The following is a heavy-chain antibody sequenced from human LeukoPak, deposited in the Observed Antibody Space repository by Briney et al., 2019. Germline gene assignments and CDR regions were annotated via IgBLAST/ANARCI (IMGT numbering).Heavy chain of an antibody. CDR1: GFTFSSYA. Sequence: GGSLRLSCAASGFTFSSYAMSWIRQAPGKGLEWVSYITNSGTTIYYADSVKGRFTISRDNAKNSLYLQMNSLRAEDTAVYYCARDGHYDILTGYFQDWGQGTLVTVSS. V-gene: IGHV3-11*01. D-gene: IGHD3-9*01. J-gene: IGHJ1*01. CDR2: ITNSGTTI. CDR3: ARDGHYDILTGYFQD.